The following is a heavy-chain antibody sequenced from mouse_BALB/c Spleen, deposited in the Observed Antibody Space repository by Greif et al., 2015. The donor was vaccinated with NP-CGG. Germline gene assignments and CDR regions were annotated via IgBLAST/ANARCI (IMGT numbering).Heavy chain of an antibody. J-gene: IGHJ3*01. CDR2: IDPENGNT. Sequence: EVMLVESGAELVRPGALVKLSCKASGFNIKDYYMHWVKQRPEQGLEWIGWIDPENGNTIYDPKFQGKASITADTSSNTAYLQLSSLTSEDTAVYYCATTTATTWFAYWGQGTLVTVSA. CDR3: ATTTATTWFAY. V-gene: IGHV14-1*02. CDR1: GFNIKDYY. D-gene: IGHD1-2*01.